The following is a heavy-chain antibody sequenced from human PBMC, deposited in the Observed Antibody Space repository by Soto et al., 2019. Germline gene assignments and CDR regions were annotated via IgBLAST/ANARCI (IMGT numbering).Heavy chain of an antibody. V-gene: IGHV1-69*06. D-gene: IGHD1-20*01. CDR2: IIPIFGTA. CDR3: ARDPLTGTSHYFDY. J-gene: IGHJ4*02. CDR1: GGTFSSYA. Sequence: SVKVSFKASGGTFSSYAISWVRQAPGQGLEWMGGIIPIFGTANYAQKFQGRVTITADKSTSTAYMELSSLRSEDTAVYYCARDPLTGTSHYFDYWGQGTLVTVSS.